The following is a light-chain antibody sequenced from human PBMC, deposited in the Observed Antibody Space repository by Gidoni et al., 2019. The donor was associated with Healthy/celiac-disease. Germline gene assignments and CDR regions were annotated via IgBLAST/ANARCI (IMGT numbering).Light chain of an antibody. V-gene: IGLV3-27*01. J-gene: IGLJ2*01. Sequence: SYELTQPSSVPVSPGQTARITCSGDVLAKKYARWFQQKPGQAPVLVIDKDSGRPAGIPERFSGSSAGTTGTLTMSGAQGVDEADYYCYAAADNKRVFGGGTKLTVL. CDR1: VLAKKY. CDR2: KDS. CDR3: YAAADNKRV.